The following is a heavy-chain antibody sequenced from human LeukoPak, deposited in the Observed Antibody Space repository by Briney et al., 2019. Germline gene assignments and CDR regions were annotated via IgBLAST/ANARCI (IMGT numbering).Heavy chain of an antibody. CDR1: GYTLTTYY. D-gene: IGHD6-13*01. V-gene: IGHV1-46*01. Sequence: ASVIVSCTASGYTLTTYYVHWVRQAPGQGLEWMGIINPTGGTTTYAQKFQGRVTMTRDTSTSTVFMEVNSLGSEDTAVYYCALYSSTWYWGQGTLVTVSS. CDR2: INPTGGTT. J-gene: IGHJ4*02. CDR3: ALYSSTWY.